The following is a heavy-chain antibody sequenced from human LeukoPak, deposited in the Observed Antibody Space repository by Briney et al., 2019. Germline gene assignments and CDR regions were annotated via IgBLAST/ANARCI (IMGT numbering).Heavy chain of an antibody. CDR2: LLGSGSTT. CDR3: AKGGPFGDSSSKWFDP. D-gene: IGHD3-16*01. Sequence: GGSLRLSCVASGFTFSSFAMTWVRQAPGKGLEWMSSLLGSGSTTYYADSVEGRFTISRDNSKNTLYLHMNSLRADDTAVYYCAKGGPFGDSSSKWFDPWGQGTLVTVSS. J-gene: IGHJ5*02. V-gene: IGHV3-23*01. CDR1: GFTFSSFA.